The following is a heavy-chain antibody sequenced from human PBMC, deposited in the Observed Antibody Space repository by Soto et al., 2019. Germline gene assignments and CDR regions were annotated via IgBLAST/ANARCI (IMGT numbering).Heavy chain of an antibody. D-gene: IGHD2-15*01. CDR3: ARAYSGRLPRRADYYYAMDV. Sequence: GGSLRLSCAASGFTFSTYAMNWVRQAPGKGLEWVSAISGGGGSTYYAGSVKGRFTISRENAKNSLYLQMNSLRAGDTAVYYCARAYSGRLPRRADYYYAMDVWGLGTTVTVSS. J-gene: IGHJ6*02. V-gene: IGHV3-23*01. CDR1: GFTFSTYA. CDR2: ISGGGGST.